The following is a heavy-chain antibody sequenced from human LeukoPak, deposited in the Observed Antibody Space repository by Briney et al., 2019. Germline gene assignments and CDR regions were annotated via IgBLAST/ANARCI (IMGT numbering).Heavy chain of an antibody. CDR3: ANGAFDI. CDR1: GFTCSSYA. V-gene: IGHV3-30*04. Sequence: GGSLRLSCAASGFTCSSYAMHWVRQAPGKGLEWVAVISYDGSNKYYADYVKGRFTISRDNSKNTLYLQMNSLRAEDTAVYYCANGAFDIWGQGTMVTVSS. J-gene: IGHJ3*02. CDR2: ISYDGSNK.